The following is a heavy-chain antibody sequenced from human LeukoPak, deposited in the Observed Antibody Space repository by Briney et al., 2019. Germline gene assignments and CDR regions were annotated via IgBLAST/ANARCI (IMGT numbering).Heavy chain of an antibody. CDR1: GFPFNHYA. D-gene: IGHD6-6*01. J-gene: IGHJ6*03. Sequence: GGSLRLSCAASGFPFNHYAMSWVRQAPGKGLEWVSAISGGGDSTYYADSVKGRFTISRDNFKNTLYLQMNSLRAEDTAVYYCAKVSGEQLEHYYMGVWGKGTTVTVSS. CDR3: AKVSGEQLEHYYMGV. V-gene: IGHV3-23*01. CDR2: ISGGGDST.